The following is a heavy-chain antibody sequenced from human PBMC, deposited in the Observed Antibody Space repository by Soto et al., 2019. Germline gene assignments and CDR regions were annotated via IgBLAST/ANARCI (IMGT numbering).Heavy chain of an antibody. J-gene: IGHJ4*02. Sequence: SVKVSCKASGGTFSSYAISWVRQAPGQGLEWMGGIIPIFGTANYAQKFQGRVTITADESTSTAYMELSSLRSEDTAVYYCAQNYYDSSGGDYWGQGTLVTVSS. CDR3: AQNYYDSSGGDY. CDR1: GGTFSSYA. D-gene: IGHD3-22*01. CDR2: IIPIFGTA. V-gene: IGHV1-69*13.